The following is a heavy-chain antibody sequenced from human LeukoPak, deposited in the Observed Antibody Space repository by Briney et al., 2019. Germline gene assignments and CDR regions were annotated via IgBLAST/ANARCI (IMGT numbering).Heavy chain of an antibody. CDR1: GFTFSNYG. D-gene: IGHD6-13*01. CDR2: IWYDGTNK. CDR3: AKDSGIAAAGTDY. V-gene: IGHV3-33*06. Sequence: GRSLRLSCAASGFTFSNYGMHWVRQAPGKGLEWAADIWYDGTNKYYADSVKGRFTISRDNSRKTLYLQMNGLRAEDTALYYCAKDSGIAAAGTDYWGQGTLVTVSS. J-gene: IGHJ4*02.